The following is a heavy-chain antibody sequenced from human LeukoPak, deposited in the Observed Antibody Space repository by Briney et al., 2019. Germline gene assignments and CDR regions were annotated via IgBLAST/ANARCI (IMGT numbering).Heavy chain of an antibody. J-gene: IGHJ6*02. CDR1: GYSFTSYW. V-gene: IGHV5-51*06. CDR2: IYPGDSDT. D-gene: IGHD3-9*01. CDR3: ARTYYDILTGYYTPYYYYGMDV. Sequence: GESLKISCQGSGYSFTSYWIGWVRQMPGKGLEWMGIIYPGDSDTRYSPSFQGQVTISADKSISTAYLQWSSLKASDTAMYYCARTYYDILTGYYTPYYYYGMDVWGQGTTVTVSS.